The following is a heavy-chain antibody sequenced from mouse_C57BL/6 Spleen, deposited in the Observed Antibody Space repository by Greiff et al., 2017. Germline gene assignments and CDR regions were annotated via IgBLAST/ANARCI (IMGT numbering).Heavy chain of an antibody. V-gene: IGHV1-54*01. Sequence: QVQLQQSGAELVRPGTSVKVSCKASGYAFTNYLIEWVKQRPGQGLEWIGVINPGSGGTNYNEKFKGKATLTADKSSSTAYMQLSSLTSEDAAVYFCAREEISMDYWGQGTSVTVSS. CDR1: GYAFTNYL. CDR3: AREEISMDY. J-gene: IGHJ4*01. CDR2: INPGSGGT.